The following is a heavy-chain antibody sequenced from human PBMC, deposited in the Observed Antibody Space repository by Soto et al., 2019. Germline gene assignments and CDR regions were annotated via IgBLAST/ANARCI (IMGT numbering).Heavy chain of an antibody. Sequence: QLQLQESGPGLVKPSETLSLTCTVSGGSISSSSYYWGWIRQPPGKGLEWIGSIYYSGSTYYNPSLKSRVTIAVDTSKNQFPLKLISVPAADTAVYYCRVWDGDASFYYYYGMDVWGQGTTVTVSS. CDR1: GGSISSSSYY. J-gene: IGHJ6*02. CDR2: IYYSGST. V-gene: IGHV4-39*01. D-gene: IGHD4-17*01. CDR3: RVWDGDASFYYYYGMDV.